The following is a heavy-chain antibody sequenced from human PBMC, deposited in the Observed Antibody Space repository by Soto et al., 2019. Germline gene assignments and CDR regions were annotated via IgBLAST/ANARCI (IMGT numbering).Heavy chain of an antibody. J-gene: IGHJ6*02. V-gene: IGHV1-8*01. CDR1: GYTFTSYD. CDR3: AREISYGLDV. CDR2: MNPNSGNT. Sequence: QVQLVQSGAEGKKHGASVRVSCKASGYTFTSYDVNWVRQATGQGLEWMGWMNPNSGNTGYAQKFQGRVTMTRNTSITTAYMELSSLRSEDTAVYYCAREISYGLDVWGQGTTVTVSS.